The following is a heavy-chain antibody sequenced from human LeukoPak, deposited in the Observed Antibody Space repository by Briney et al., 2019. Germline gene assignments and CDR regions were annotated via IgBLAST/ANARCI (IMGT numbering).Heavy chain of an antibody. CDR1: GGSISSSSYY. D-gene: IGHD6-13*01. J-gene: IGHJ4*02. Sequence: SETLSLTCTVSGGSISSSSYYWGWIRQPPGKGLEWIGSIYYSGSTYYNPSLKSRVTISVDTSKNQFSLKLSSVTAADTAVYYCARLVVSSWYHEVLLGRDYWGQGTLVTVSS. V-gene: IGHV4-39*07. CDR2: IYYSGST. CDR3: ARLVVSSWYHEVLLGRDY.